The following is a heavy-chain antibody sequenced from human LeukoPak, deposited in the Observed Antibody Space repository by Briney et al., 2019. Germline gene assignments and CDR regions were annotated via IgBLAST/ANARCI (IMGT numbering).Heavy chain of an antibody. CDR2: IYYSGST. D-gene: IGHD5-18*01. V-gene: IGHV4-39*01. Sequence: ASETLSLTCTVSGGSISSSSYYWGWIRQPPGKGLEWIGSIYYSGSTYYNPSLKSRVTISVDTSKNQFSLKLSSVTAADTAVYYCARGNPIVNSYGLSFDYWGQGSLVTVSS. CDR3: ARGNPIVNSYGLSFDY. J-gene: IGHJ4*02. CDR1: GGSISSSSYY.